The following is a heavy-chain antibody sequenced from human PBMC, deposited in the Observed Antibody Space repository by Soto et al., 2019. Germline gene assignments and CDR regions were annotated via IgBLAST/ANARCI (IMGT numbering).Heavy chain of an antibody. CDR3: ARDCSSSWYLCYYYGMDV. D-gene: IGHD6-13*01. J-gene: IGHJ6*02. CDR2: IYHSGST. CDR1: GGSISSSNW. V-gene: IGHV4-4*02. Sequence: QVQLQESGPGLVKPSGTLSLTCAVSGGSISSSNWWSWVRQPPGKGLEWIGEIYHSGSTNYNPSXKSRVTISVDXXKXQXXLKLSSVTAADTAVYYCARDCSSSWYLCYYYGMDVWGQGTTVTVSS.